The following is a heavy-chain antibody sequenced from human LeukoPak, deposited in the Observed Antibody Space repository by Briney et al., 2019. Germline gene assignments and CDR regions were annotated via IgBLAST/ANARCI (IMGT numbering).Heavy chain of an antibody. CDR3: AKTVSEVGTTLQY. D-gene: IGHD1-26*01. CDR2: IKVDGDTT. V-gene: IGHV3-23*01. Sequence: SGGSLRLSCAASGFTFSSYALSWVRQGPGKGLEWVSGIKVDGDTTHYADSVKGRFTISRDNSKNTLYLQMHSLRAEDTAVYYCAKTVSEVGTTLQYWGQGTPVTVSA. CDR1: GFTFSSYA. J-gene: IGHJ4*02.